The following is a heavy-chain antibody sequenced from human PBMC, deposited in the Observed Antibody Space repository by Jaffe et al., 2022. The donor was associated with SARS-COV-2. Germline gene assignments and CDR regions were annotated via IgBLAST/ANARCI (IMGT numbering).Heavy chain of an antibody. D-gene: IGHD3-10*01. CDR1: GFTFSSYE. J-gene: IGHJ3*02. Sequence: EVQLVESGGGLVQPGGSLRLSCAASGFTFSSYEMNWVRQAPGKGLEWVSYISSSGSTIYYADSVKGRFTISRDNAKNSLYLQMNSLRAEDTAVYYCARVQGRDDAFDIWGQGTMVTVSS. CDR3: ARVQGRDDAFDI. V-gene: IGHV3-48*03. CDR2: ISSSGSTI.